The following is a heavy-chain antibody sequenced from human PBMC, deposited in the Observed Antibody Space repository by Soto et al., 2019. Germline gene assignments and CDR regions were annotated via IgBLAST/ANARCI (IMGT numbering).Heavy chain of an antibody. CDR3: ARARNWILTG. V-gene: IGHV3-11*01. CDR1: GFTFSDYY. D-gene: IGHD1-1*01. J-gene: IGHJ4*02. CDR2: NSSSGTTK. Sequence: QVQLVESGGGLVKPGGSLRLSCAASGFTFSDYYMIWIRQAPGKGLEWVSYNSSSGTTKDNADSVRGRFTISRDNAKNSLYLQMNSLRAEDTAVYYCARARNWILTGWGQGTLVTVSS.